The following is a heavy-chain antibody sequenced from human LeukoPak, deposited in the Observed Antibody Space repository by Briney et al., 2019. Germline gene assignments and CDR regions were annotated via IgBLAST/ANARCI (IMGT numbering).Heavy chain of an antibody. CDR2: INPSDGGT. V-gene: IGHV1-2*02. CDR3: ARSDKCTTCSIDY. J-gene: IGHJ4*02. Sequence: ASVKVSCKASGYTLTSYYLHWVRQAPGQGFEWMGWINPSDGGTNYAPKFQGRVTMTRDTTISTAFMDLRRLTSDDTAVYFCARSDKCTTCSIDYWGQGTLVIVSS. CDR1: GYTLTSYY. D-gene: IGHD2-2*01.